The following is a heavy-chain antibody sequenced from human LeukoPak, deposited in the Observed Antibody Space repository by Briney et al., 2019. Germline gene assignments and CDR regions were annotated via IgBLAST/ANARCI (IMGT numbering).Heavy chain of an antibody. CDR1: GFTFRTYW. CDR3: ARGDDFSGDY. D-gene: IGHD2-21*02. J-gene: IGHJ4*02. CDR2: IHQDGNEK. V-gene: IGHV3-7*04. Sequence: GGSLRLCCAASGFTFRTYWMSWVRQAPGKGLEWVANIHQDGNEKYYVDSVKGRFTISRENAKNSLYLQMNSLRVEDTAVYYCARGDDFSGDYWGQGTLVTVSS.